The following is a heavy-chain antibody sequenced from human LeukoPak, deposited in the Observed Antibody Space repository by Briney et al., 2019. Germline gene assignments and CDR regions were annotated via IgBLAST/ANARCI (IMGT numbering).Heavy chain of an antibody. V-gene: IGHV1-2*02. CDR2: INPNSGGT. CDR1: GYTFTGYY. J-gene: IGHJ4*02. CDR3: ARGSPALVPQYFDY. D-gene: IGHD6-6*01. Sequence: ASVKVSCKASGYTFTGYYMHWVRQAPGQGLEWMGWINPNSGGTNYAQKFQGRVTMTRDTSISTAYMELSRLRSDDTAVYYCARGSPALVPQYFDYWGQGTLVTVSS.